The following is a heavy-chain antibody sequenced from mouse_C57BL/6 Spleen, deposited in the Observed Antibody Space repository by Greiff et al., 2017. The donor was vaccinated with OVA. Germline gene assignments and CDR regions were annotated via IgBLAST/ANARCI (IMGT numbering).Heavy chain of an antibody. J-gene: IGHJ2*01. CDR2: ISYDGSN. Sequence: ESGPGLVKPSQSLSLTCSVTGYSITSGYYWNWIRQFPGNKLEWMGYISYDGSNNYNPSLKNRISITRDTSKNQFFLKLNSVTTEDTATYYCARRDYGSRGYFDYWGQGTTLTVSS. CDR1: GYSITSGYY. D-gene: IGHD1-1*01. CDR3: ARRDYGSRGYFDY. V-gene: IGHV3-6*01.